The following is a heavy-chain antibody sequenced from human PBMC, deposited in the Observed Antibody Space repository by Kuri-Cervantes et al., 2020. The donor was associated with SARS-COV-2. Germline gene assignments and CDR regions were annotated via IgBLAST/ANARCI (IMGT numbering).Heavy chain of an antibody. CDR2: ISSSSSYI. J-gene: IGHJ4*02. V-gene: IGHV3-21*01. CDR3: ARGLWGIQYYFDY. CDR1: GFTFDDYA. Sequence: GGSLRLSCAASGFTFDDYAMHWVRQAPGKGLEWVSSISSSSSYIYYADSVKGRFTISRDNAKNSLYLQMNSLRAEDTAVYYCARGLWGIQYYFDYWGQGTLVTVSS. D-gene: IGHD7-27*01.